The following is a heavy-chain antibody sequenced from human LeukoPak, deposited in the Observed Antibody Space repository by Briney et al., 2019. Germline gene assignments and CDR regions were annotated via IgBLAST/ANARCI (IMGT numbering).Heavy chain of an antibody. V-gene: IGHV4-34*01. D-gene: IGHD3-10*01. Sequence: PSETLSLTCAVYGGSFSGYYWSWIRQPPGKGLEWIGEINHSGSTNYNPSLKSRVTISVDTSKNQFSLKLGSVTAADTAVYYCARVRFGVAAFDYWGQGTLVTVSS. CDR1: GGSFSGYY. CDR2: INHSGST. CDR3: ARVRFGVAAFDY. J-gene: IGHJ4*02.